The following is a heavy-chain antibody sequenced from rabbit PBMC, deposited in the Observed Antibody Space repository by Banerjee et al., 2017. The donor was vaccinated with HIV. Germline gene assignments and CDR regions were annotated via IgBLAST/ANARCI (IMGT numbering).Heavy chain of an antibody. V-gene: IGHV1S40*01. D-gene: IGHD6-1*01. J-gene: IGHJ4*01. CDR2: INSSSRNV. Sequence: QSLEESGGDLVKPGASLTLTCTASGFSFSPTYNMYWVRQAPGKGLEWIGCINSSSRNVVYASWATGRFTISKTSSTTVDLKVTSLTAADTATYFCARHFGSGYVGFNFWGPGTLVTVS. CDR3: ARHFGSGYVGFNF. CDR1: GFSFSPTYN.